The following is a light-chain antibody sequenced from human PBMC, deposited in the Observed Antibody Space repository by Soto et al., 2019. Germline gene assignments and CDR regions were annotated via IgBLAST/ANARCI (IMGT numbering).Light chain of an antibody. V-gene: IGLV2-8*01. CDR2: GVS. J-gene: IGLJ2*01. CDR1: SSDVGSYNL. Sequence: QSALTQPPSASGSPGQSVTISCTGTSSDVGSYNLVSWHQQHPGKAPQVRIYGVSQRPSGVPDRFSGSKSGNTAALTVSGLQAEDEADYYCSSYAGSSVVFGAGTNLTVL. CDR3: SSYAGSSVV.